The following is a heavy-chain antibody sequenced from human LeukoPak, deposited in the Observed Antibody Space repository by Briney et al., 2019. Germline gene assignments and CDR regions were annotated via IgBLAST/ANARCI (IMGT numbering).Heavy chain of an antibody. Sequence: PGGSLRLSCAASGFTFSSYSMNWVRQAPGKGLEWVSSISSSSSYIYYADSVKGRFTISRDNSKNTLYLQMNSLRADDTAVYYCAKRSSDYYWGFDYWGQGTLVTVSS. V-gene: IGHV3-21*04. D-gene: IGHD3-22*01. CDR2: ISSSSSYI. J-gene: IGHJ4*02. CDR3: AKRSSDYYWGFDY. CDR1: GFTFSSYS.